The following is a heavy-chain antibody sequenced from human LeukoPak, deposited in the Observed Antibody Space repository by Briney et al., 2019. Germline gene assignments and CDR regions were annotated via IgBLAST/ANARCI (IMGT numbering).Heavy chain of an antibody. CDR3: ARDRDYGGFDY. Sequence: PGGSLRLSCAASGFAVSSNSMSWVRQAPGKGLEWVSVIYSIGTTYYADSVKGRFTISRDNTRNTLYLQMNSLRAEDTAVCYCARDRDYGGFDYWGQGTLVTVSS. J-gene: IGHJ4*02. D-gene: IGHD4/OR15-4a*01. V-gene: IGHV3-53*01. CDR1: GFAVSSNS. CDR2: IYSIGTT.